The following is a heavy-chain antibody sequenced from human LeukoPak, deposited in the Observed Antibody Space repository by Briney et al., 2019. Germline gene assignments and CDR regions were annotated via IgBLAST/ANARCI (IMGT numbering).Heavy chain of an antibody. D-gene: IGHD2-15*01. Sequence: GASVKVSCKASGYTFTGDYMHWVRQAPGQGLEWMGWINPNSGDTNIPQKFQGRVTMTRDTPISTAYMELSRLTSDDTAVYYCAKSSAFDYWGQGTLVTVSS. CDR3: AKSSAFDY. CDR2: INPNSGDT. CDR1: GYTFTGDY. J-gene: IGHJ4*02. V-gene: IGHV1-2*02.